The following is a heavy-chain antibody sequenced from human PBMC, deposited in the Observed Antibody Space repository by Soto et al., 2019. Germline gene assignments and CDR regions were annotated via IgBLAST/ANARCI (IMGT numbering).Heavy chain of an antibody. V-gene: IGHV1-18*01. J-gene: IGHJ4*02. CDR3: ARVNSSGWYREIDY. Sequence: GTSVKVSCKASGYTFTSYGISWVRQALGQGLEWMGWISAYNGNTNYAQKLQGRVTMTTDTSTSTAYMELRSLRSDDTAVYYCARVNSSGWYREIDYWGQGTLVTVSS. CDR2: ISAYNGNT. D-gene: IGHD6-19*01. CDR1: GYTFTSYG.